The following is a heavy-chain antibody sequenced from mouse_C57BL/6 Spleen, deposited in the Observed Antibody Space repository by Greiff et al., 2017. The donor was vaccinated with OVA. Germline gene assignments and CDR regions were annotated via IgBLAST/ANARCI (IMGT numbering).Heavy chain of an antibody. J-gene: IGHJ2*01. V-gene: IGHV5-4*01. CDR2: ISDGGSYT. Sequence: EVQVVESGGGLVKPGGSLKLSCAASGFTFSSYAMSWVRQTPAKRLEWVATISDGGSYTYYPDNVKGRFTISRDNAKNNLYLQMSHLKSEDTAMYYCARGDFTTVVAFDYWGQGTTLTVSS. CDR1: GFTFSSYA. D-gene: IGHD1-1*01. CDR3: ARGDFTTVVAFDY.